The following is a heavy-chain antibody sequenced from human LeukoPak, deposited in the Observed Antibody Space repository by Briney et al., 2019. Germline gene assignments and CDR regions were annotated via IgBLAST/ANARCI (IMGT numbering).Heavy chain of an antibody. J-gene: IGHJ4*02. CDR3: AKGRGEGYLDS. D-gene: IGHD3-10*01. CDR1: GFTFSNYA. CDR2: ISGSGGTT. V-gene: IGHV3-23*01. Sequence: GGSLRLSCAASGFTFSNYAMSCVRQAPGKGLEWVSAISGSGGTTYYANSVTGRFTISRDNSKNTVYLQMNSLRADDTAVYYCAKGRGEGYLDSWGQGTLVTVSS.